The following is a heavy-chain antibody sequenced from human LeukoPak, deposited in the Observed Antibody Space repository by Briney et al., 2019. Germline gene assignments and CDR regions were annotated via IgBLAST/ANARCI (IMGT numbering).Heavy chain of an antibody. CDR2: IRSDGSYK. CDR1: GFTFSTYT. CDR3: ARDYRFYFDY. V-gene: IGHV3-30*02. Sequence: GGSLRLSCAASGFTFSTYTMHWVRQAPGKRLEWVTFIRSDGSYKNHADSVKGRFTISRDNSKNTLFLQMNSLRAEDTAVYYCARDYRFYFDYWGQGTLVTVSS. J-gene: IGHJ4*02. D-gene: IGHD4-11*01.